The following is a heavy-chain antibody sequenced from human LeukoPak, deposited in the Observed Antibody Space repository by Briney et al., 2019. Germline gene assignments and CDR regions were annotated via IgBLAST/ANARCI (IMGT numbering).Heavy chain of an antibody. Sequence: GGSLRLSCAASGFTFSSYGMHWVRQAPGKGLEWVAVIWYGGSNKYYADSVKGRFTISRDNSKNTLYLQMNSLRAEDTAVYYCARDRTTVTTFRVYYYYGMDVWGQGTTVTVSS. V-gene: IGHV3-33*01. CDR1: GFTFSSYG. J-gene: IGHJ6*02. CDR3: ARDRTTVTTFRVYYYYGMDV. CDR2: IWYGGSNK. D-gene: IGHD4-17*01.